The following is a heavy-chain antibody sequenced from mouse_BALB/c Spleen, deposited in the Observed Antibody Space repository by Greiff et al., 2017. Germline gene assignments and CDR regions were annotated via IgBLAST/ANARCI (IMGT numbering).Heavy chain of an antibody. CDR3: ARVNYYGSSYGYWYFDV. V-gene: IGHV7-3*02. CDR1: GFTFTDYY. J-gene: IGHJ1*01. CDR2: IRNKANGYTT. D-gene: IGHD1-1*01. Sequence: DVHLVESGGGLVQPGGSLRLSCATSGFTFTDYYMSWVRQPPGKALEWLGFIRNKANGYTTEYSASVKGRFTISRDNSQSILYLQMNTLRAEDSATYYCARVNYYGSSYGYWYFDVWGAGTTVTVSS.